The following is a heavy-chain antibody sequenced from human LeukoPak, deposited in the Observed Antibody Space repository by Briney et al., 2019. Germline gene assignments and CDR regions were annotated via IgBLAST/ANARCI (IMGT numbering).Heavy chain of an antibody. CDR3: AKRPGYSSGWYRGYYFAY. CDR1: GFTFSSYD. CDR2: ISGSGGST. J-gene: IGHJ4*02. V-gene: IGHV3-23*01. D-gene: IGHD6-19*01. Sequence: GGSLRLSCAASGFTFSSYDMGWVRQAPGKGLEWVSAISGSGGSTYYADSVKGRFTISRDNSKNTLYLQMNSLRAEHTAVYYCAKRPGYSSGWYRGYYFAYWGQGTLVTVSS.